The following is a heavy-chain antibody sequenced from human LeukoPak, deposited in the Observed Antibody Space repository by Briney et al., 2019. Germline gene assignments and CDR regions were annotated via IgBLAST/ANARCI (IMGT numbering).Heavy chain of an antibody. V-gene: IGHV3-23*01. CDR1: GFTFSTYA. CDR2: ASDTT. J-gene: IGHJ4*02. D-gene: IGHD1-26*01. Sequence: GESLRLSCAASGFTFSTYAMSWVRQAPGKGLEWVSAASDTTYYAESVKGRFTISRDNSKNTLYLQMNNLRAEDAAIYYCAKAYAFVGANYFDYWGQGTLVTVSS. CDR3: AKAYAFVGANYFDY.